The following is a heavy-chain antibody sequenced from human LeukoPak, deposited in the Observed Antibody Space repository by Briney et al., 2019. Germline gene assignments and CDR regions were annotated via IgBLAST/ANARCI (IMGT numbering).Heavy chain of an antibody. J-gene: IGHJ4*02. CDR2: IHYSGST. V-gene: IGHV4-59*01. CDR3: ARGADSSGYYSIFYFDY. Sequence: SETLSLTCTVSGGXISSYYWNWIRQPPGKGLEWIGYIHYSGSTNYNPSLKSRVTISVDTSKNQFSLKLSSVTAADTAVYYCARGADSSGYYSIFYFDYWGQGTLVTVSS. D-gene: IGHD3-22*01. CDR1: GGXISSYY.